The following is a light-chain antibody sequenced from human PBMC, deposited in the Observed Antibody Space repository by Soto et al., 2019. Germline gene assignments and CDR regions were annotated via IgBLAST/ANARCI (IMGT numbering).Light chain of an antibody. V-gene: IGKV1-9*01. CDR3: LQDYDFPYT. CDR2: AAS. J-gene: IGKJ2*01. Sequence: DIQLTQSPSFLSASVGDRVTITCRASQGISSYLAWYQQKAGKAPKLLIYAASTLQSGVPSRFTGSGSGTDFNLTINDLQPEDVATYFCLQDYDFPYTFGQGTKLE. CDR1: QGISSY.